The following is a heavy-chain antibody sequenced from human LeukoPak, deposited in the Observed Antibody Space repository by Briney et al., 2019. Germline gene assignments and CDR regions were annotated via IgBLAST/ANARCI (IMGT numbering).Heavy chain of an antibody. Sequence: GGSLRLSCAASGFTFSSYEMNWVRQAPGKGLEWISYISGSGSTIYYADSVKGRFTISRDNAKNSLYLQMNSLGAEDTAVYYCASGVSSTSCYVDYWGQGTLVTVSS. V-gene: IGHV3-48*03. CDR2: ISGSGSTI. J-gene: IGHJ4*02. CDR3: ASGVSSTSCYVDY. D-gene: IGHD2-2*01. CDR1: GFTFSSYE.